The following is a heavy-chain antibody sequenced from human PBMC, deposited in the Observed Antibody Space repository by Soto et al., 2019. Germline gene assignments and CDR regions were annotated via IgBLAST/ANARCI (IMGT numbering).Heavy chain of an antibody. J-gene: IGHJ4*02. D-gene: IGHD3-22*01. CDR3: ARRGDYFGNSACYYYFDH. CDR1: GYSFTSKG. V-gene: IGHV1-18*01. Sequence: QVQLVQSGPEVRKPGASVKVSCKASGYSFTSKGITWVRQAPGQGPEWMGWISVHNGKTNYAQKFQDRAALTTDTSTSTAYTELRSLTSDDTAVYFCARRGDYFGNSACYYYFDHWGQGTLVTVSS. CDR2: ISVHNGKT.